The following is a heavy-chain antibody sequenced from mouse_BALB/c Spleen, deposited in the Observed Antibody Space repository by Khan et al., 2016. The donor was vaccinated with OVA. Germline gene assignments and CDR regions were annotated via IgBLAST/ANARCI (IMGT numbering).Heavy chain of an antibody. CDR1: GYTFTSHT. J-gene: IGHJ4*01. Sequence: QVQLQQSGAELAGPGASVKMSCKASGYTFTSHTMHWIKQRPGQGLEWIGYINPRSGYNQKLNDKATLTADISSSTAYMQLSSLTSEDSAVYYCARRTTEYALDYWGQGTSVTVSS. D-gene: IGHD2-14*01. CDR2: INPRSG. CDR3: ARRTTEYALDY. V-gene: IGHV1-4*01.